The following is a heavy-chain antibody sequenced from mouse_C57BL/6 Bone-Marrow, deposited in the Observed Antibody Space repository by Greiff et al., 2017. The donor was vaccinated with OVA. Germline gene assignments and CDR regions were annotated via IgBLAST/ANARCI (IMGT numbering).Heavy chain of an antibody. V-gene: IGHV14-4*01. J-gene: IGHJ3*01. CDR3: TPGSTWFAY. CDR2: IDPENGDT. D-gene: IGHD1-1*01. Sequence: EVQLQQSGAELVRPGASVKLSCTASGFNIKDDYMHWVKQGPEQGLEWIGWIDPENGDTEYASKFQGKATITADTSSNTAYLQLSSLTSEDTAVYYCTPGSTWFAYWGQGTLVTVSA. CDR1: GFNIKDDY.